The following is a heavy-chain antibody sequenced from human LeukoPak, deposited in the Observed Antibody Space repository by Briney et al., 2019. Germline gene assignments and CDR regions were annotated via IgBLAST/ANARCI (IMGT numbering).Heavy chain of an antibody. V-gene: IGHV3-23*01. CDR1: GFTFSSYA. CDR2: ISGSGGST. D-gene: IGHD6-19*01. J-gene: IGHJ1*01. CDR3: AKDLIAVAGPEYFQH. Sequence: GGSLRLSCAASGFTFSSYAMSWVRQAPGKGLEWVSAISGSGGSTYYADSVKGRFTISRDNSKNTLYLQMNSLRAEDTAVYYCAKDLIAVAGPEYFQHWAQGTLVTVSS.